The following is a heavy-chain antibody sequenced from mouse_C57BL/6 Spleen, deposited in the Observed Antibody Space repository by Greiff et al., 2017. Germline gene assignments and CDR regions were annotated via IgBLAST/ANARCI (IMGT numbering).Heavy chain of an antibody. J-gene: IGHJ2*01. Sequence: VQLQQSGTVLARPGASVKMSCKTSGYTFTSYWMHWVTQRPGQGLEWIGAIYPGNSDTSYNQKLKGKAKLTAVTSASTAYMELSSLTNEDSAVYYCTREEDYSNFFDYWGQGTTLTVSS. CDR2: IYPGNSDT. D-gene: IGHD2-5*01. V-gene: IGHV1-5*01. CDR1: GYTFTSYW. CDR3: TREEDYSNFFDY.